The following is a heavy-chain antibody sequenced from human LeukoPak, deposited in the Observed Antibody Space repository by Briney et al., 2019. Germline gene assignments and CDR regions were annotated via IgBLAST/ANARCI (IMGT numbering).Heavy chain of an antibody. Sequence: GGSLRLSCAASGYTFTSYAMHWVRQAPGQGLEWMGGIIPIFGTANYAQKFQGRVTITADESTSTAYMELSSLRSEDTAVYYCARFLKDYGDYESDYWGQGTLVTVSS. CDR3: ARFLKDYGDYESDY. CDR2: IIPIFGTA. J-gene: IGHJ4*02. V-gene: IGHV1-69*01. CDR1: GYTFTSYA. D-gene: IGHD4-17*01.